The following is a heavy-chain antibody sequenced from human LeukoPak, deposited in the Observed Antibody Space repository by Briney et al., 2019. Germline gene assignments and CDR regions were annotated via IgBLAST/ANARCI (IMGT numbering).Heavy chain of an antibody. Sequence: GSLRLSCAASGFTFTHYAMSWVRQAPGKGLEWVPAIVGGGGTTFYADSVKGRFTISRDNAKNTVYLQMNSLRAEDTAVYYCAKARLSTGWAYNDYWGQGTLVTVSS. J-gene: IGHJ4*02. CDR1: GFTFTHYA. V-gene: IGHV3-23*01. CDR3: AKARLSTGWAYNDY. CDR2: IVGGGGTT. D-gene: IGHD6-19*01.